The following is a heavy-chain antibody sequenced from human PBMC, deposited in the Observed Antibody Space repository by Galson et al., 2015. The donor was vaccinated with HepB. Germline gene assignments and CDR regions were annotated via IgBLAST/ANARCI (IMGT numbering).Heavy chain of an antibody. Sequence: SLRLSCAASGFTVSDSYMSWVRQAPGKGPEWVSVIYTSGTTFYAGSVKGRFAISVDNSKNTLHLQMNSLRSEDTAVYYCARDGRGAEAGPEYWGQGTLVTVSS. J-gene: IGHJ4*02. V-gene: IGHV3-66*03. CDR3: ARDGRGAEAGPEY. D-gene: IGHD6-13*01. CDR2: IYTSGTT. CDR1: GFTVSDSY.